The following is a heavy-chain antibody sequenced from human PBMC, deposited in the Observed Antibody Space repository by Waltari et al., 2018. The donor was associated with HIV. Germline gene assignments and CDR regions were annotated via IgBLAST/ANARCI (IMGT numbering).Heavy chain of an antibody. CDR2: ISDSTGRT. V-gene: IGHV3-23*01. D-gene: IGHD6-13*01. Sequence: EMQLLESGGGLVQPGWYLSLSCAASGSTFSSDSRNGVRQAPGKGLDWVSGISDSTGRTYYGDSVKGRFTISRDNSKNTLYLQMSSLRVEDTAIYYCAKDEAGAGSPEVWFDPWGQGTLVTVSS. CDR1: GSTFSSDS. J-gene: IGHJ5*02. CDR3: AKDEAGAGSPEVWFDP.